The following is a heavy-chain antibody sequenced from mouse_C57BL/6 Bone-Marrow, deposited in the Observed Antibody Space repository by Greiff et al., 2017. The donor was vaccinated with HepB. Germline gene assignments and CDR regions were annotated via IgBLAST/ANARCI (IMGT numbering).Heavy chain of an antibody. J-gene: IGHJ2*01. CDR2: IHPESGST. D-gene: IGHD2-3*01. V-gene: IGHV1-64*01. Sequence: QVQLQQPGAELVKPGASVKLSCKASGYTFTSYWMHWVKQRPGQGLEWIGMIHPESGSTNYNEKFKGKATLTADKSSSTAYMQLSSLTSEDSAVYYCARDDGYYGYFDFWGWGTTLTVTA. CDR3: ARDDGYYGYFDF. CDR1: GYTFTSYW.